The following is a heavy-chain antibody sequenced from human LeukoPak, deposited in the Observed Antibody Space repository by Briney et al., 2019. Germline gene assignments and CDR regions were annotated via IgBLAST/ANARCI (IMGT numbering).Heavy chain of an antibody. V-gene: IGHV1-46*01. Sequence: ASVKVSCKASGYTFTSCYMHWVRQAPGQGLEWMGIINPSGGSTSYAQKFQGRVTMTRDTSTSTVYMELSSLRSEDTAVYYCARIVVEDYYGMDVWGQGTTVTVSS. J-gene: IGHJ6*02. D-gene: IGHD2-21*01. CDR3: ARIVVEDYYGMDV. CDR2: INPSGGST. CDR1: GYTFTSCY.